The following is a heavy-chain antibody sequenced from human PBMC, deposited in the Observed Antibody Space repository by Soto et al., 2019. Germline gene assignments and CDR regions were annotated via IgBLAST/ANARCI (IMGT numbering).Heavy chain of an antibody. J-gene: IGHJ4*02. V-gene: IGHV3-23*01. Sequence: EVQLLDSGGGFVQPGGSLRLSCAASGYSFSSYVMTWVRLAPGKGLEWVSSIRGAGTSKFYADSVKGRFTISRDNFKNILYLEMDSMRAEDTAVYYCAKDLLSTVTTLGHWGQGTLVTVSA. CDR2: IRGAGTSK. CDR3: AKDLLSTVTTLGH. CDR1: GYSFSSYV. D-gene: IGHD4-17*01.